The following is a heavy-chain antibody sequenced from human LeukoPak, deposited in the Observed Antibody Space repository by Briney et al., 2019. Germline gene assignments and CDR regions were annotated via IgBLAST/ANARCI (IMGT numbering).Heavy chain of an antibody. CDR3: ARGYCSSGNCYFLDS. CDR2: INSDGSIT. D-gene: IGHD2-15*01. Sequence: PGGSLRLSCAASGFTFSNYWMHCVRQAPGKGLVWVSRINSDGSITSYADSVKGRFTISRDNAKNTLYLQMNSLRAEDTAVYYCARGYCSSGNCYFLDSWGQGTLVTVS. V-gene: IGHV3-74*01. J-gene: IGHJ4*02. CDR1: GFTFSNYW.